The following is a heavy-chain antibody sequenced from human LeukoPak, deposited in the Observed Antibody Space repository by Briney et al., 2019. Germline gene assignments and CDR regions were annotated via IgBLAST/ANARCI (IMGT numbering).Heavy chain of an antibody. CDR2: VNHSGST. Sequence: SETLSLTCAVYGGSFSGYYWSWIRQPPGKGLEWIGEVNHSGSTNYNPSLKSRVSISVDTSKNQFSLRLNFVTAADTAVYYCARGRRDDFWSGYSLYYFDYWGQGTLVTVSS. D-gene: IGHD3-3*01. CDR3: ARGRRDDFWSGYSLYYFDY. V-gene: IGHV4-34*01. J-gene: IGHJ4*02. CDR1: GGSFSGYY.